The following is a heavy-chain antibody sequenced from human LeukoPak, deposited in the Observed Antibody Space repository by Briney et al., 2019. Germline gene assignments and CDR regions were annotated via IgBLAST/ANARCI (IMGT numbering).Heavy chain of an antibody. CDR3: ASVYYDFWSGLDY. D-gene: IGHD3-3*01. CDR2: IYYSGST. J-gene: IGHJ4*02. CDR1: GGSISSSSYY. V-gene: IGHV4-39*07. Sequence: SETLSLTCTVSGGSISSSSYYWGWIRQPPGKGLEWIGSIYYSGSTNYNPSLKSRVTISVDTSKNQFSLKLSSVTAADTAVYYCASVYYDFWSGLDYWGQGTLVTVSS.